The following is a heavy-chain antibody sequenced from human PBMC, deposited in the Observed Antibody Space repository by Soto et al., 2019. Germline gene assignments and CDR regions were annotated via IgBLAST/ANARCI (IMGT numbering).Heavy chain of an antibody. J-gene: IGHJ5*02. CDR1: GGSIRTSPYY. CDR3: ASQFCSGGACFNWFDP. CDR2: IFDSGIT. V-gene: IGHV4-30-4*01. D-gene: IGHD2-21*02. Sequence: SETLSISYSGSGGSIRTSPYYWSWIRQPPGKGLERIGYIFDSGITHYNPSLKSRVAMSVDTSKNQFSLNLTSVTAADTAVYFCASQFCSGGACFNWFDPWGHGTLVT.